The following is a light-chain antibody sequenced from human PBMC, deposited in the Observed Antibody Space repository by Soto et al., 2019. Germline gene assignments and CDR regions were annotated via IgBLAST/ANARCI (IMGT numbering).Light chain of an antibody. Sequence: QSVLTQPPSVSAAPRQRVTISCSGSSSNIGTKGVNWYQQLPGKAPKLLIYYDDLLASGVSDRFSGSKSGTSASLVISGLQSEDEADYYCAAWDDSLNGSVVFGGGTKLTVL. V-gene: IGLV1-36*01. J-gene: IGLJ2*01. CDR1: SSNIGTKG. CDR2: YDD. CDR3: AAWDDSLNGSVV.